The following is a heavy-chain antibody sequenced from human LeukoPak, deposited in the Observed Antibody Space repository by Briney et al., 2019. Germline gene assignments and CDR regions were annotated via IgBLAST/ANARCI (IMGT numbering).Heavy chain of an antibody. Sequence: GGSLRLSCAAAGFSFSSNAMSWVRQPPGRGLEWVSGISGSGGSTHYADSVKGRFTISRDKSKNTLYLQMNSLRVEDPAVYYCAKLESPYNYYGMDVWGQGTTVTVS. CDR3: AKLESPYNYYGMDV. J-gene: IGHJ6*02. CDR2: ISGSGGST. CDR1: GFSFSSNA. D-gene: IGHD3-3*01. V-gene: IGHV3-23*01.